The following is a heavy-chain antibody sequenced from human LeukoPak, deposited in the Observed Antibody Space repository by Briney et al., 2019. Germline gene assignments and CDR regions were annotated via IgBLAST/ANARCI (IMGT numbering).Heavy chain of an antibody. Sequence: SETLSLTCTVSGGSISSGGYYWSWIRQPPGKGLEWIGYIYYSGSTNYNPSLKSRVTISVDTSKNQFSLKLSSVTAADTAVYYCARGYSYGYEYNYFDYWGQGTLVTVSS. CDR3: ARGYSYGYEYNYFDY. CDR1: GGSISSGGYY. J-gene: IGHJ4*02. V-gene: IGHV4-61*08. CDR2: IYYSGST. D-gene: IGHD5-18*01.